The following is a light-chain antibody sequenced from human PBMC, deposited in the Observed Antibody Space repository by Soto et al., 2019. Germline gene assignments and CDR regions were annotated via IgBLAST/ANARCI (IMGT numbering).Light chain of an antibody. CDR1: QSVGSSH. V-gene: IGKV3-20*01. Sequence: EIVLTQSPGTLSLSPGERATLSCRASQSVGSSHLAWYQQKPGQAPRLLIYGASSRATGIPDRFSGSGSGTDFTLTISRLEPEDFAGYYCQQYGSAPWTFGQGTKVEIK. CDR3: QQYGSAPWT. J-gene: IGKJ1*01. CDR2: GAS.